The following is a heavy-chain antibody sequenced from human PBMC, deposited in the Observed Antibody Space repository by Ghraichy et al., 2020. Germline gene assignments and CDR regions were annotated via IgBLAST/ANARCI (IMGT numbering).Heavy chain of an antibody. CDR3: ARGSRGNGAGFDY. D-gene: IGHD6-13*01. Sequence: ESLNISCTVSGDSMNNYYWSWIRQPPVKGLEWIGYIYYSGNTNYNPSLKSRVTVSVDTSKSQFYLKLNSVTAADTAVYYCARGSRGNGAGFDYWGRGTLVTVSS. J-gene: IGHJ4*02. V-gene: IGHV4-59*01. CDR1: GDSMNNYY. CDR2: IYYSGNT.